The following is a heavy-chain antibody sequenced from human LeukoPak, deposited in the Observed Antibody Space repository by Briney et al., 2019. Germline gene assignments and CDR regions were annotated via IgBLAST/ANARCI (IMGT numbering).Heavy chain of an antibody. D-gene: IGHD1-26*01. Sequence: SSETLSLTCTVSGGSISSSGYYWGWIRQPPGKGLEWIGSIYYSGSTYYNPSLKSRVTISVDTSKNQFSLKLSSVTAADTAVYYCARPGWELRHFQHWGQGTLVTVSS. CDR1: GGSISSSGYY. J-gene: IGHJ1*01. CDR2: IYYSGST. CDR3: ARPGWELRHFQH. V-gene: IGHV4-39*01.